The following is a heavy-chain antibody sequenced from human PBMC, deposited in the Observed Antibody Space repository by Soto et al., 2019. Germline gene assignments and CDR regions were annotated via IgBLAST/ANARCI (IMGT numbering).Heavy chain of an antibody. Sequence: ASVKVSCKASGYTFTGYYMHWVRQAPGQGLEWMGWINPNSGGTNYAQKFQGWVTMTRDTSISTAYMELSRLRSDDTAVYYCARGKATMVRGVISRTFDYWGQGTLVTVYS. J-gene: IGHJ4*02. CDR3: ARGKATMVRGVISRTFDY. CDR1: GYTFTGYY. D-gene: IGHD3-10*01. V-gene: IGHV1-2*04. CDR2: INPNSGGT.